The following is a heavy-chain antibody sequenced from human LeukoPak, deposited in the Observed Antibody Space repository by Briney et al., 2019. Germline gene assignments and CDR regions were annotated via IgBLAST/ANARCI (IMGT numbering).Heavy chain of an antibody. CDR1: GGSISSYY. Sequence: PSETLSLTCTVSGGSISSYYWSWIRQPPGKGLEWIGYIYYSGSTNYNPSLKSRVTISVDTSKNQFSLRLSSVTAADTAVYYCARAYDYVWGSYRYDYWGQGTLVTVSS. J-gene: IGHJ4*02. V-gene: IGHV4-59*01. CDR2: IYYSGST. CDR3: ARAYDYVWGSYRYDY. D-gene: IGHD3-16*02.